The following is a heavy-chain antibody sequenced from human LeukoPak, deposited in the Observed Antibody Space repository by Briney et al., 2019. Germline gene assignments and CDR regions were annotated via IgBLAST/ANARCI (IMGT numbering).Heavy chain of an antibody. CDR1: GFTFSSYA. V-gene: IGHV3-23*01. CDR3: AKHAGPTYYYGSSGYYSYMDV. D-gene: IGHD3-22*01. CDR2: ISGSGGST. J-gene: IGHJ6*03. Sequence: PGGSLRLSCAASGFTFSSYAMSWVRQAPGKGLEWVSAISGSGGSTYYAGSVKGRFTISRDNSKNTLYLQMNSLRAEDTAVYYCAKHAGPTYYYGSSGYYSYMDVWGKGTTVTVSS.